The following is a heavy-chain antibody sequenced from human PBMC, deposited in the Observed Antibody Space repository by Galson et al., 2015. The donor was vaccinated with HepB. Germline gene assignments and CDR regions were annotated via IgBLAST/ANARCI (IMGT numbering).Heavy chain of an antibody. V-gene: IGHV2-5*02. Sequence: ALVKPTQTLTLTCSFSGFSLSTSGVGVAWIRQPPGKALEWLALIYWDDDKRYSPSLQRRLTITKDTSKNQVVLTMTNMDPVDTATYYCAHSYYFDSSGQYYTLPRFHFWGQGTLVTVSS. J-gene: IGHJ4*02. CDR3: AHSYYFDSSGQYYTLPRFHF. CDR1: GFSLSTSGVG. CDR2: IYWDDDK. D-gene: IGHD3-22*01.